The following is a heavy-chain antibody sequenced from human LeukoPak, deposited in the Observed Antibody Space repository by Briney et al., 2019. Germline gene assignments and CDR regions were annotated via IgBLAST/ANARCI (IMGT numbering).Heavy chain of an antibody. V-gene: IGHV3-23*01. Sequence: GGSLRLSCAASGFAFSSYGMSWVRQAPGKGLEWVSGISGSGGSTYYADSVKGRSTISRDNSKNTLYLQMSSLRAEDTAVYYCAKDKRTAMPHDYWGQGTLVTVSS. J-gene: IGHJ4*02. CDR2: ISGSGGST. D-gene: IGHD5-18*01. CDR3: AKDKRTAMPHDY. CDR1: GFAFSSYG.